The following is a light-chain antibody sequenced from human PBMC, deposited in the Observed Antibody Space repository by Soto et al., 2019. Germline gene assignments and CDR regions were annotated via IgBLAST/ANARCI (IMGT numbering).Light chain of an antibody. J-gene: IGKJ2*01. V-gene: IGKV4-1*01. Sequence: DIVMTQSPDSLAVSLGERATINCKSNQSVLYSSNNKNYLAWYQQKPGQPPKLLIYWASTRESGVPDRFSGSGSGTDFTLTISSLQAEDVAVYYCQQYYSTPVSPYTFGQGTKLEIK. CDR1: QSVLYSSNNKNY. CDR2: WAS. CDR3: QQYYSTPVSPYT.